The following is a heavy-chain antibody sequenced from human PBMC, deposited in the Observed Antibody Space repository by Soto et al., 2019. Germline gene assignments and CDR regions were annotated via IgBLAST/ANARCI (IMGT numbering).Heavy chain of an antibody. CDR2: ISAYNGNT. CDR1: GYTFTSYG. J-gene: IGHJ5*02. Sequence: GASVKVSCKASGYTFTSYGISWVRQAPGQGLERMGWISAYNGNTNYAQKLQGRVTMTTDTSTSTAYMELRSLRSDDTAVYYCARDRWDIVVVPAAMNWNWFDPWGQGTLVTVSS. V-gene: IGHV1-18*01. D-gene: IGHD2-2*01. CDR3: ARDRWDIVVVPAAMNWNWFDP.